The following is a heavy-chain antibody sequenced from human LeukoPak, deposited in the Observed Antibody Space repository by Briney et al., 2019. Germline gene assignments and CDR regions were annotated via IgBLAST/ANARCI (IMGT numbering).Heavy chain of an antibody. CDR1: GYTFSDYA. J-gene: IGHJ4*02. Sequence: ASVKVSCKASGYTFSDYAMHWVSQALGQRFEWMGWIDAGNGDTRYSQKFQGRVTITRDTSASTAYIELRSLRSEDTAMYYCARGSTSDWPLDHWGQETLVTISS. CDR3: ARGSTSDWPLDH. D-gene: IGHD2-2*01. CDR2: IDAGNGDT. V-gene: IGHV1-3*01.